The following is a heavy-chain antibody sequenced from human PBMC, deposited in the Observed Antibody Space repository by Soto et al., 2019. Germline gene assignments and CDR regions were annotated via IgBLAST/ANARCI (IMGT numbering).Heavy chain of an antibody. CDR1: GFTFSSYS. V-gene: IGHV3-21*01. CDR2: ISSSSTYI. CDR3: AAAPPVCSGGSCYAFDI. J-gene: IGHJ3*02. D-gene: IGHD2-15*01. Sequence: EVQLVESGGGLVKPGGSLRLSCAASGFTFSSYSMNWVRQAPGKGLEWVSSISSSSTYIYYADSLKGRVTISRDNAKNSLYLQMNTLRAEDTAVYYCAAAPPVCSGGSCYAFDIWGQGTMVTVSS.